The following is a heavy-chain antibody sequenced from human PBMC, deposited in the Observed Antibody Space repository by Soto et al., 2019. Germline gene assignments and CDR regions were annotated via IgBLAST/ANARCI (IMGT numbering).Heavy chain of an antibody. Sequence: GGSLRLSCAASGFTFSDYYMSWIRQAPGKGLEWVSYISSSGSTIYYADSVKGRFTISRDNAKNSLYLQMNSLRAEDTAVYYCASALVPLWSGQYAFDIWGQGTMVTVSS. CDR2: ISSSGSTI. J-gene: IGHJ3*02. D-gene: IGHD5-18*01. CDR3: ASALVPLWSGQYAFDI. CDR1: GFTFSDYY. V-gene: IGHV3-11*01.